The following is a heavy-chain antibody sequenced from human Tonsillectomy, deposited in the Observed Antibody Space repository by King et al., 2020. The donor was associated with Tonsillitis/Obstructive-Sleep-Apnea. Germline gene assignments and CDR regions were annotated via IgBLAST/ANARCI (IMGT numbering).Heavy chain of an antibody. V-gene: IGHV3-43*02. CDR3: AKDLGKYSFCYMDV. CDR1: GLTFDDYA. J-gene: IGHJ6*03. CDR2: ISGDGGGT. Sequence: QLVQSGGGVVQPGGSLRLSCAASGLTFDDYAFHWVRQAPGKGLEWVSLISGDGGGTYYADSVKGRFTISRDNSKNSLYLHMNSLRTDDTALYYCAKDLGKYSFCYMDVWGKGTTVTVS. D-gene: IGHD2-15*01.